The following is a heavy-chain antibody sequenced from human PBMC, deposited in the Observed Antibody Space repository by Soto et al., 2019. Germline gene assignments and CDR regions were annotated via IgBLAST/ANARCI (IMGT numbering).Heavy chain of an antibody. CDR3: ARRGSR. CDR2: IHPGGQTI. Sequence: PGGSLRLSCAASGFRFRTRAMSWVRQAPGKGLGWISYIHPGGQTIFYAESVKGRFTISRDNAKHSVYLQMNSLRAEDTAVYYCARRGSRWGRGTKVTVSS. J-gene: IGHJ3*01. V-gene: IGHV3-48*01. D-gene: IGHD2-15*01. CDR1: GFRFRTRA.